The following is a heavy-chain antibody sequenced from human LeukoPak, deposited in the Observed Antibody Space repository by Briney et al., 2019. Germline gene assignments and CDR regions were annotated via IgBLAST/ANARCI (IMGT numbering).Heavy chain of an antibody. CDR2: IYDTGDT. CDR3: ARHFPYCGGDCPYYYMDV. D-gene: IGHD2-21*02. CDR1: GASVSRES. Sequence: SETLSLTCTVSGASVSRESWTWIRQPAGKGLEWIGYIYDTGDTTYNPSLRSRATISGDTSKNQFSLKLSSVTAADTAVYYCARHFPYCGGDCPYYYMDVWGKGTTDTVSS. J-gene: IGHJ6*03. V-gene: IGHV4-59*08.